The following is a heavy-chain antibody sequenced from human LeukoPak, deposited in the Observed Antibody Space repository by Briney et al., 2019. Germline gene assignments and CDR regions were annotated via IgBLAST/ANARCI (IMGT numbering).Heavy chain of an antibody. D-gene: IGHD3-16*01. CDR3: ARSRRTVWGEYYYYYYMDV. J-gene: IGHJ6*03. CDR1: GFTFSSYW. CDR2: IKQDGSEK. Sequence: GGSLRLSCAASGFTFSSYWMSWVRQAPGKGLEWVANIKQDGSEKYYVDSVKGRFTISRDNAKNSLYLQMNSLRAEDTAVYYCARSRRTVWGEYYYYYYMDVWGKGTTVTVSS. V-gene: IGHV3-7*01.